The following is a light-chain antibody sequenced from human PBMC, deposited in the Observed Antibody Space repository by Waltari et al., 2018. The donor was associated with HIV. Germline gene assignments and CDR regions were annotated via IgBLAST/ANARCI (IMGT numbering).Light chain of an antibody. J-gene: IGLJ3*02. Sequence: QSVLTQPPSVSGAPGQRVSISCTGSTSNIGAGYDVHWYHQVPGTAPKLLISGNTDRPSGVPDRISGSKSGTSASLAISGRRAEDGAYYYCQSYDSSLSGSWVFGGGTKLTVL. CDR1: TSNIGAGYD. CDR2: GNT. V-gene: IGLV1-40*01. CDR3: QSYDSSLSGSWV.